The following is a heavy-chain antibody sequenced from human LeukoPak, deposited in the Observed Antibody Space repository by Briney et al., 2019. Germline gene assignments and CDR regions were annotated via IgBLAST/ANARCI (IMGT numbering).Heavy chain of an antibody. CDR3: ARQVPAAANSFWFDP. D-gene: IGHD2-2*01. Sequence: PSETLSLTCAVYGGSFSGYYWSWIRQPPGKGLEWIGEINHSGSTNYNPSHKSRVTISVDTSKNQFSLKLSSVTAADTAVYYCARQVPAAANSFWFDPWGQGTLVTVSS. CDR1: GGSFSGYY. J-gene: IGHJ5*02. V-gene: IGHV4-34*01. CDR2: INHSGST.